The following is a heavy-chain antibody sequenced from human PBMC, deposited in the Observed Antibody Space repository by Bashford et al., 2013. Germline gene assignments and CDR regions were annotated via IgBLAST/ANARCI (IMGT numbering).Heavy chain of an antibody. D-gene: IGHD2/OR15-2a*01. CDR3: ARAWQYLIQGYFDF. CDR2: INAGNGNT. Sequence: WVRQAPGQRLEWMGWINAGNGNTKYSQKFQGRVTITRDTSASTAYMDLSSLRSEDTAVYYCARAWQYLIQGYFDFWGRGTLVTVSS. J-gene: IGHJ2*01. V-gene: IGHV1-3*01.